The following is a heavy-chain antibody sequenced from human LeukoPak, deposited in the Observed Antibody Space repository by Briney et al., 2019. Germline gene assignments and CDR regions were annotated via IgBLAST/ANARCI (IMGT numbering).Heavy chain of an antibody. CDR3: ARVITSGYDLNDAFDI. D-gene: IGHD5-12*01. Sequence: SETLSLTCTVSGGSISSGGYYWSWIRQHPGXXXXXXXXXYYSGSTYYNPSLKSRVTISVDTSKNQFSLKLSSVTAADTAVYYCARVITSGYDLNDAFDIWGQGTMVTVSS. CDR1: GGSISSGGYY. V-gene: IGHV4-31*03. CDR2: XYYSGST. J-gene: IGHJ3*02.